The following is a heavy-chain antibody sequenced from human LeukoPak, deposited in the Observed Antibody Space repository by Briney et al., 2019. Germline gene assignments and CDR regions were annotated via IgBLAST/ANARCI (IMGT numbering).Heavy chain of an antibody. CDR2: IIRDGSHT. V-gene: IGHV3-74*01. CDR1: GFTFNTYW. J-gene: IGHJ4*02. D-gene: IGHD5-24*01. Sequence: GGSLRRSGAASGFTFNTYWRHWVRQAPGKGLVWVSRIIRDGSHTDYAGSVEGRFTISRDNARNTLYLQMNSLRAEDTAIYYCVRDGHAYNFDYWGRGTLVTVSS. CDR3: VRDGHAYNFDY.